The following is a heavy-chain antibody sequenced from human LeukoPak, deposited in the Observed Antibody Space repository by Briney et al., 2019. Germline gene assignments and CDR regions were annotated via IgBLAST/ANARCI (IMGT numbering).Heavy chain of an antibody. CDR3: ATCIRLSPDYFYYMDV. V-gene: IGHV1-69*10. D-gene: IGHD2-8*01. J-gene: IGHJ6*03. CDR2: IIPFFGIA. Sequence: ASEKVSCKASGGTFSNYAISWVRQAAGQGLEWMGGIIPFFGIAKYAQKLQGRVTITAEKSTSTAYVELSSLRSEDTAVYHCATCIRLSPDYFYYMDVWGKGTTVTVSS. CDR1: GGTFSNYA.